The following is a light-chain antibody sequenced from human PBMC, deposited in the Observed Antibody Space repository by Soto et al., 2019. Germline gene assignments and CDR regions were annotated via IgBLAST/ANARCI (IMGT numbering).Light chain of an antibody. CDR3: QQHASYPRA. Sequence: LAPTSQTPPLGERDTNSCRARQGSSTDLGWYQQKPGQAPKRLIYSASSLQSGVPSRFSGSGSGTDFTLTISSLEPEDFAEYYWQQHASYPRAFGQGTKVDIK. CDR1: QGSSTD. CDR2: SAS. J-gene: IGKJ1*01. V-gene: IGKV1-17*01.